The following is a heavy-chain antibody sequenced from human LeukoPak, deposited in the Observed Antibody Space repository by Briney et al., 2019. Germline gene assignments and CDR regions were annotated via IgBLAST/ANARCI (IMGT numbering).Heavy chain of an antibody. D-gene: IGHD3-3*01. J-gene: IGHJ6*03. CDR1: GFTFSSYA. CDR2: ISYDGSNK. Sequence: GGSLRLSCAASGFTFSSYAMHWVRQAPGKGLEWVAVISYDGSNKYYADSVKGRFTISRDNSKNTLYLQMNSLRAEDTAVYYCARVDFWSGYPPRDYYYYMDVWGKGTTVTVSS. V-gene: IGHV3-30-3*01. CDR3: ARVDFWSGYPPRDYYYYMDV.